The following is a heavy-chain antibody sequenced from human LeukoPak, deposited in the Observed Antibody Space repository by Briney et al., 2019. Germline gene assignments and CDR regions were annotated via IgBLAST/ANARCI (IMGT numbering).Heavy chain of an antibody. CDR2: ISAYNGNT. J-gene: IGHJ4*02. CDR1: GYTFTSYG. CDR3: ARADFWSGSLGSLPDY. V-gene: IGHV1-18*01. Sequence: ASVKVSCKASGYTFTSYGISWVRQAPGQGLEWMGWISAYNGNTNYAQKLQGRVTMTTDTSTSTAYMELRSLRSDDTAVYYCARADFWSGSLGSLPDYWGQGTLVTVSS. D-gene: IGHD3-3*01.